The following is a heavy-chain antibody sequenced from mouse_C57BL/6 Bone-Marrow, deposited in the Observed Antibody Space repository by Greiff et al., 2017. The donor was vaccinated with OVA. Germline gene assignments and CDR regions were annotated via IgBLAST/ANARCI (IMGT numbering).Heavy chain of an antibody. D-gene: IGHD2-5*01. J-gene: IGHJ4*01. Sequence: VQLVESGPGLVQPSQCLSITCTVSGFSLTSYGVHWVRQSPGKGLEWLGVICRGGSTDYNAAYISRLSITKENSKSQVFFKMNSLQADDTAIYYCAKKYSNSYYDAMDYWGQGTSVTVSS. CDR2: ICRGGST. V-gene: IGHV2-5*01. CDR3: AKKYSNSYYDAMDY. CDR1: GFSLTSYG.